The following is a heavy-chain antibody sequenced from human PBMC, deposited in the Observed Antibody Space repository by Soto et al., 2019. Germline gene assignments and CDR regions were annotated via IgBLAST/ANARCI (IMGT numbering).Heavy chain of an antibody. CDR3: ASSSSYSSSWYRLDY. J-gene: IGHJ4*02. D-gene: IGHD6-13*01. Sequence: PGGSLRLSCAASGFTFSSYGMHWVRQAPGKGLEWVAVIWYDGSNKYYADSVKGRFTISRDNSKNTLYLQMNSLRAEDTAVYYCASSSSYSSSWYRLDYWGQGTLVTVSS. CDR2: IWYDGSNK. V-gene: IGHV3-33*01. CDR1: GFTFSSYG.